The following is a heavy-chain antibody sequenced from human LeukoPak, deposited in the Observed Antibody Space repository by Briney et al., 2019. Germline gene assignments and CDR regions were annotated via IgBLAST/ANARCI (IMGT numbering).Heavy chain of an antibody. V-gene: IGHV1-24*01. CDR2: FDPEDGET. J-gene: IGHJ6*03. CDR3: ATIVGYSSSSRYYYYMDV. D-gene: IGHD6-6*01. CDR1: GYTLTELS. Sequence: ASVKVSCKVSGYTLTELSMHWVRQAPGKGLERMGGFDPEDGETIYAQKFQGRVTMTEDTSTDTAYMELSSLRSEDTAVYYCATIVGYSSSSRYYYYMDVWGKGTTVTVSS.